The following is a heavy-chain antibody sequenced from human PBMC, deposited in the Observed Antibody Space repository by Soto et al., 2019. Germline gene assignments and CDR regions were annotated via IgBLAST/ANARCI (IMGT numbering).Heavy chain of an antibody. J-gene: IGHJ5*02. CDR2: INSDGSST. CDR3: ATGVYMDWFDP. CDR1: GFSFSSYC. D-gene: IGHD2-2*02. V-gene: IGHV3-74*01. Sequence: PXVSLRLSCAACGFSFSSYCMHWVGQAPGKGLVWVSRINSDGSSTSYADSVKGRFTISRDNAKNTLYLQMNSLRAEDTAVYYCATGVYMDWFDPWGQRTLVTVSS.